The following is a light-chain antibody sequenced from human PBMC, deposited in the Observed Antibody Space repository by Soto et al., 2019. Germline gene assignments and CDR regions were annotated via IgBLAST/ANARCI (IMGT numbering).Light chain of an antibody. CDR1: QSVSSN. V-gene: IGKV3-15*01. Sequence: EIVITHSPATLSVSPGERATLSCRASQSVSSNLAWYQQKLGQAPRLLIYGASTRATGIPARFSGSGSGTEFTLTISSLQSEDFAVYYCQQYNDWPPWTFGQGTKVDI. CDR3: QQYNDWPPWT. CDR2: GAS. J-gene: IGKJ1*01.